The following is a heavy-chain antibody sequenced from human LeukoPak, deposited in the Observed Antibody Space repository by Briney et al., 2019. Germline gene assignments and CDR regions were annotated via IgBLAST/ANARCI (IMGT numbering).Heavy chain of an antibody. CDR2: IVVGSGNT. Sequence: TSVKVSCKASGFTFTSSAVQSVRQARGQRLEWIGWIVVGSGNTNYAQKFQERVTITRDMSTSTAYMELSSLRSEDTAVYYCASPASSWYGNSLDYWGQGTLVTVSS. CDR1: GFTFTSSA. V-gene: IGHV1-58*01. D-gene: IGHD6-13*01. CDR3: ASPASSWYGNSLDY. J-gene: IGHJ4*02.